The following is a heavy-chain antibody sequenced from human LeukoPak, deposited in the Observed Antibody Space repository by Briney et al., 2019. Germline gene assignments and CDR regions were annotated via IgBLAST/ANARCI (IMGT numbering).Heavy chain of an antibody. Sequence: GGSLRLSCAASGFTFDDYAMHWVRKAPGKGLEWVSGISWNSVSIGYSDSVKGRFTISRDNAKNSLYLQMTSLRADDTAVYYCARGHYGLDVWGQGTTVTVSS. V-gene: IGHV3-9*01. J-gene: IGHJ6*02. CDR3: ARGHYGLDV. CDR2: ISWNSVSI. CDR1: GFTFDDYA.